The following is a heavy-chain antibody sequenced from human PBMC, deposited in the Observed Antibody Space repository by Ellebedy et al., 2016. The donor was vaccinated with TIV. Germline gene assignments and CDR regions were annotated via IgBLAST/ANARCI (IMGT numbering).Heavy chain of an antibody. CDR1: GYTFTGYY. CDR2: INPNSGGT. V-gene: IGHV1-2*04. CDR3: ARGAVRGVLKDAFDI. J-gene: IGHJ3*02. Sequence: ASVKVSXXASGYTFTGYYMHWVRQAPGQGLEWMGWINPNSGGTNYAQKFQGWVTMTRDTSISTAYMELSRLRSDDTAVYYCARGAVRGVLKDAFDIWGQGTMVTVSS. D-gene: IGHD3-10*01.